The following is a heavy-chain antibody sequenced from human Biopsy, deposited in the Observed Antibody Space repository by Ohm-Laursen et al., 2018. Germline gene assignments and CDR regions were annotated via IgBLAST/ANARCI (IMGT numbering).Heavy chain of an antibody. Sequence: SETLSLTCTVSGGSISDSTYHWGWIRQSPGKGLEWIGNIYYSGNTDYSPSLKSRVTISVDTSNNQFSLKLRSVTAEDTAVYYCARQVDFWSGYVDYWGQGTLVAVSS. D-gene: IGHD3-3*01. CDR3: ARQVDFWSGYVDY. J-gene: IGHJ4*02. CDR1: GGSISDSTYH. CDR2: IYYSGNT. V-gene: IGHV4-39*01.